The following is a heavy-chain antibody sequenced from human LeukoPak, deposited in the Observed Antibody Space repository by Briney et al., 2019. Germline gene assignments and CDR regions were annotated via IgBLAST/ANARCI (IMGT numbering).Heavy chain of an antibody. Sequence: GSLRLSCAASGFTFSSYGMHWVRQAPGKGLEWVTFIRYDGSNKYYADSVKGRFTISRDNSKNTLYLQMNSLRAEDTAVFYCARARRSGGITMVRGVKDRGWFDSWGQGILVTVSS. CDR3: ARARRSGGITMVRGVKDRGWFDS. V-gene: IGHV3-30*02. D-gene: IGHD3-10*01. CDR1: GFTFSSYG. J-gene: IGHJ5*01. CDR2: IRYDGSNK.